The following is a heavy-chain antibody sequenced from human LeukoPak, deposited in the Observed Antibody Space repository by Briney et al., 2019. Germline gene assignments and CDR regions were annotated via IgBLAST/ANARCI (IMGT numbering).Heavy chain of an antibody. J-gene: IGHJ4*02. Sequence: PGGTLRLSCAASGFTFSTYSMNWVRKAPEKGLELVSCIKRTSSSYIFYADSVKGRFTISRDNAKNSEYLQMNSLRAEDTAVYYCARWYYSGSGTYIDYWGQGTLVTVAS. CDR3: ARWYYSGSGTYIDY. V-gene: IGHV3-21*01. D-gene: IGHD3-10*01. CDR1: GFTFSTYS. CDR2: IKRTSSSYI.